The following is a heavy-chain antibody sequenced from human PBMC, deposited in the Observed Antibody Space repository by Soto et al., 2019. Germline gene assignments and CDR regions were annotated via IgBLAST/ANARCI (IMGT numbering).Heavy chain of an antibody. CDR1: GFTFSSYG. Sequence: GGSLRLSCAASGFTFSSYGMHWVRQAPGKGLEWVAVISYDGSNKYYADSVKGRFTISRDNSKNTLYLQMNSLRAEDTAVYYCARGGRFLEWLSHLDYWGQGTLVTVSS. V-gene: IGHV3-30*03. D-gene: IGHD3-3*01. CDR3: ARGGRFLEWLSHLDY. J-gene: IGHJ4*02. CDR2: ISYDGSNK.